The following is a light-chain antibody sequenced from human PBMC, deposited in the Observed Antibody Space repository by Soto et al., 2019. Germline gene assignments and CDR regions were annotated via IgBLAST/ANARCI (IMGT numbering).Light chain of an antibody. CDR1: SSNIGSNT. CDR2: SNN. Sequence: QAVVTQPPSASGTPGQRVTISCSGSSSNIGSNTVNWYQQLPGTAPKLLIYSNNQLPSGVPDRFSGSKSGTSASLAISGLQSEDEADYYCAAWDDSLNGWVFGGGTTLTVL. J-gene: IGLJ3*02. V-gene: IGLV1-44*01. CDR3: AAWDDSLNGWV.